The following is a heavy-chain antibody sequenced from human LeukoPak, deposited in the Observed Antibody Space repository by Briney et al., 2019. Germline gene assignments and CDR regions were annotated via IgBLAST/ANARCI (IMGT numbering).Heavy chain of an antibody. D-gene: IGHD1-1*01. Sequence: ASVKVSCKASGYTFTGYYMHWVRQAPGQGLEWIGWINPNSGGTNYAQKFQGRLTMTRDTSISTAYMELSRLRSDDTAVYYCAIPTGTLEYNWFDPWGQGTLVTVSS. CDR3: AIPTGTLEYNWFDP. CDR1: GYTFTGYY. CDR2: INPNSGGT. J-gene: IGHJ5*02. V-gene: IGHV1-2*02.